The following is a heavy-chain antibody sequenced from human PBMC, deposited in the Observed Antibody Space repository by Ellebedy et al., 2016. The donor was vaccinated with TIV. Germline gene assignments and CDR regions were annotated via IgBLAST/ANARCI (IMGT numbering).Heavy chain of an antibody. Sequence: ASVKVSCKASGYTFTNYGISWVRQAPGQGLEWMGWINPNSGGTNYAQKFQGWVTMTRDTSISTAYMELSRLRSDDTAVYYCARDASGSNWFDPWGQGTLVTVSS. CDR3: ARDASGSNWFDP. V-gene: IGHV1-2*04. CDR1: GYTFTNYG. J-gene: IGHJ5*02. D-gene: IGHD6-25*01. CDR2: INPNSGGT.